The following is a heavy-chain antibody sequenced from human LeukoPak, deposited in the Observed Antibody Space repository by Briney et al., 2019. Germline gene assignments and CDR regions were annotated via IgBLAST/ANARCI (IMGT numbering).Heavy chain of an antibody. CDR2: ISGSGGDT. D-gene: IGHD2-8*01. CDR3: SMDRSCTTNICHGDFDY. V-gene: IGHV3-23*01. J-gene: IGHJ4*02. Sequence: QPGGSLRLSCAASGFTFSNYATRGVRQAPGKGLEWVSGISGSGGDTYYADSVKGRFTISRDNSKNTLYLQMNSLRAEDTAVYYCSMDRSCTTNICHGDFDYWGQGTLVTVSS. CDR1: GFTFSNYA.